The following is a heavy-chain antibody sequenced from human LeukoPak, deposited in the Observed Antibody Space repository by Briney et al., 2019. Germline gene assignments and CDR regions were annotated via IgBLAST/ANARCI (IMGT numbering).Heavy chain of an antibody. V-gene: IGHV1-69*01. CDR2: IIPIFGTA. D-gene: IGHD3-10*01. CDR3: ARDRYYYGSGSYHFDY. J-gene: IGHJ4*02. CDR1: GGTFSRYA. Sequence: ASVKVSCKASGGTFSRYAISWVRQAPGQGLEWMGGIIPIFGTANYAQKFQGRVTITADESTSTAYMELSSLRSEDTAVYYCARDRYYYGSGSYHFDYWGQGTLVTVSS.